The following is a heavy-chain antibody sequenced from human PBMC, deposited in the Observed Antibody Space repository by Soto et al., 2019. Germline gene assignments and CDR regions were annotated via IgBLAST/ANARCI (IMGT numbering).Heavy chain of an antibody. D-gene: IGHD2-21*02. J-gene: IGHJ5*02. CDR3: ARAMVVTQHWFDP. Sequence: QVQLQESGPGLVKPSQTLSLTCTVSGGSISSGDYYWSWIRQPPGKGLEWIGYIYYSGSTYYNPSLKSPVTISVDTSKNQFSLKLSSVTAADTAVYYCARAMVVTQHWFDPWGQGTLVTVSS. V-gene: IGHV4-30-4*01. CDR1: GGSISSGDYY. CDR2: IYYSGST.